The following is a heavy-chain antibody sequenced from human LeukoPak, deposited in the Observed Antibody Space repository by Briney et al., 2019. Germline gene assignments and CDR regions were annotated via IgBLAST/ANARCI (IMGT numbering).Heavy chain of an antibody. J-gene: IGHJ4*02. D-gene: IGHD6-19*01. Sequence: PGGSLRLSCAASGFTFSSYAMRGVRQARGKGLEGGSAISGRGGSTYYADSVKGRFTISRDNSKNTLYLPMNSLRAEDTAVYYCAKDPRSGWYRAMFDYWGQGTLVTVSS. CDR2: ISGRGGST. CDR3: AKDPRSGWYRAMFDY. V-gene: IGHV3-23*01. CDR1: GFTFSSYA.